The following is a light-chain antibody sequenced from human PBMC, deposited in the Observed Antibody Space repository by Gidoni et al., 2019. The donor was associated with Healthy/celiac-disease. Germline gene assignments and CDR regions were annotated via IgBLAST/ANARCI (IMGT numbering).Light chain of an antibody. Sequence: YELTQPPEVSVAPGQTARSTCSGDALPNQYAYWYQQKPGQAPVMVIYKDIERPSGIPERFSGSLSGTTVTLTLSGVQAEDEADYYCQSADRSGTWVFGGGTTLTVL. CDR3: QSADRSGTWV. J-gene: IGLJ3*02. CDR2: KDI. V-gene: IGLV3-25*03. CDR1: ALPNQY.